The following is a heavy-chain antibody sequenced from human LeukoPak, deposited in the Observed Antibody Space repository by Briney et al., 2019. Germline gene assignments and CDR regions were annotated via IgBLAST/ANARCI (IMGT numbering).Heavy chain of an antibody. V-gene: IGHV3-66*01. CDR2: ISGVGST. CDR1: GFTVSSNY. Sequence: GGSLRLSCAAPGFTVSSNYMSWVRQAPGKGLEWVSSISGVGSTSYADSVKGRFTISRDNSRSTLYLQMDSLRPEDTAMYYCARSGYYYDSSGSSSWGQGTLVTVSS. CDR3: ARSGYYYDSSGSSS. J-gene: IGHJ5*02. D-gene: IGHD3-22*01.